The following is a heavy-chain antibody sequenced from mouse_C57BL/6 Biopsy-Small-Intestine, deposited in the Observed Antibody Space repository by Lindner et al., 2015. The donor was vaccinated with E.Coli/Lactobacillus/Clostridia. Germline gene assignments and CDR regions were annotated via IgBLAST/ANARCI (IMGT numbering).Heavy chain of an antibody. V-gene: IGHV1-42*01. CDR3: ARSSRGRTYPDS. CDR2: INLSTGGT. J-gene: IGHJ2*01. Sequence: VQLQESGPELVKPGASVKISCKASGNSFTGYYMNWVKQSPEKSLEWIGEINLSTGGTNHNQKFRARATMTVDESSSTAYMQITSLTSEDSAVYFCARSSRGRTYPDSWGQGTALTVSS. D-gene: IGHD1-1*01. CDR1: GNSFTGYY.